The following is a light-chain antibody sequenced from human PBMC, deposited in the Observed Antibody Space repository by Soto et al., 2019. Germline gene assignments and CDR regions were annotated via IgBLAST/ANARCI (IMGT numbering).Light chain of an antibody. CDR3: QQYNSYST. J-gene: IGKJ2*01. CDR1: QSITSW. CDR2: DAS. V-gene: IGKV1-5*01. Sequence: DIQITQSPSTLSASVGDRVTITCRASQSITSWLAWYQQKPGKAPKLLIYDASTLESGVPSRFSGSGAGTEFTLTISSLQPDDSATYYCQQYNSYSTLGQGTKVDIK.